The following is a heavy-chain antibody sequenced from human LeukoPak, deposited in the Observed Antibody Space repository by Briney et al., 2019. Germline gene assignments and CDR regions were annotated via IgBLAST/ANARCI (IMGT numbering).Heavy chain of an antibody. D-gene: IGHD5-12*01. J-gene: IGHJ4*02. CDR2: IYYSGST. CDR3: ARDRSGYGGIFDY. V-gene: IGHV4-31*03. CDR1: GVSISSGGYY. Sequence: SETLSLTCTVSGVSISSGGYYWSWIRQHPGKGLEWIGYIYYSGSTYYNPSLKSRVTISVDTSKNQFSLKLSSVTAADTAVYYCARDRSGYGGIFDYWGQGTLVTVSS.